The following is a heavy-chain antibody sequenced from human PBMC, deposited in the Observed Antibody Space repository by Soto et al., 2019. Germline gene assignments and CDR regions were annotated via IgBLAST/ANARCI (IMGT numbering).Heavy chain of an antibody. Sequence: QVRLQESGPGLVKPSQTLSLTCTVSGGSISSGNFYWSWIRQPPGKGLEWIGYISYSGSTHYNPALRSRVTMSVDTPKNQFPLRLSSVTAADTAIYYWARDEESFGSGPPVSWGQGTLVTVSS. CDR2: ISYSGST. CDR1: GGSISSGNFY. CDR3: ARDEESFGSGPPVS. V-gene: IGHV4-30-4*01. J-gene: IGHJ4*02. D-gene: IGHD3-3*01.